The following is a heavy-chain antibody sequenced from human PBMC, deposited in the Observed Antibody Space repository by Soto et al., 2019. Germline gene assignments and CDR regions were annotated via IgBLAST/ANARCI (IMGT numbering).Heavy chain of an antibody. Sequence: SVKVSCKASGGSFGKSAINWVRQTPGQGLEWLGDFIPVYRTLNYAQKLQGRVTITADESTGTAYMTLSSLASDDTAVYYCATGVIWIGYFTVDSWGQGTRVTVSS. D-gene: IGHD3-3*01. CDR3: ATGVIWIGYFTVDS. CDR1: GGSFGKSA. CDR2: FIPVYRTL. J-gene: IGHJ4*02. V-gene: IGHV1-69*13.